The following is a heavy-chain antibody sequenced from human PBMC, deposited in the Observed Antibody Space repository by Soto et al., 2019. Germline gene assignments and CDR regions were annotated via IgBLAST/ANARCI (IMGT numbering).Heavy chain of an antibody. CDR3: DRFLCSGGSCYYNY. CDR2: IYYSGST. D-gene: IGHD2-15*01. V-gene: IGHV4-30-4*01. Sequence: PSETLSLTCTVSGGSLSSGDYYWSWIRQPPGKGLEWIGYIYYSGSTYYNPSLKSRVTISVDTSKNQFSLKLSSVTAADTAVYYCDRFLCSGGSCYYNYWGQGTLVTVSS. CDR1: GGSLSSGDYY. J-gene: IGHJ4*02.